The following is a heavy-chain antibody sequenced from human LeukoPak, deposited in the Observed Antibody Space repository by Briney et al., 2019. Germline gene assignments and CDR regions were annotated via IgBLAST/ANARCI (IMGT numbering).Heavy chain of an antibody. J-gene: IGHJ6*02. V-gene: IGHV3-23*01. CDR3: TRDSYDSTYYYGMDV. Sequence: GGSLRLSCAASGFTFSNFAMSWARQAPGKGLEWVSAISGSGGSTYYADSVKGRFTVSRDNAKNTLYLQMNSLRVEDTAAYYCTRDSYDSTYYYGMDVWGQGTTVTVSS. CDR1: GFTFSNFA. CDR2: ISGSGGST. D-gene: IGHD5-12*01.